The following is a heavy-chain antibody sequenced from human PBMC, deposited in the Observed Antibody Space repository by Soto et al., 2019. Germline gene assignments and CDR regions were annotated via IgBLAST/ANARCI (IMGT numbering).Heavy chain of an antibody. CDR2: IWYDGSNM. J-gene: IGHJ4*02. CDR3: GRGIDYGNYAIDY. D-gene: IGHD4-17*01. Sequence: PGGSLRFSCAASGFNFINTGMHWVRQAPGKGLEWVAVIWYDGSNMFYADSVKGRFTISRDNSKNTLFLQMNSLRGEDTAVYYCGRGIDYGNYAIDYWGQGALVTVSS. CDR1: GFNFINTG. V-gene: IGHV3-33*01.